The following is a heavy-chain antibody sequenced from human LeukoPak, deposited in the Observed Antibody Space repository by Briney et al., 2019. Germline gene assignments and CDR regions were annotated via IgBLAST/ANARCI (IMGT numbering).Heavy chain of an antibody. CDR3: ARDRNLEDV. Sequence: GGSLRLSCAASGFTVSSNYMSWVRQAPGKGLEWVSVIYSGGSTYYTDSVKGRFTISRDNAKNSLYLQMNSLRADDTAVYYCARDRNLEDVWGQGTTVTVSS. D-gene: IGHD1-14*01. J-gene: IGHJ6*02. V-gene: IGHV3-53*01. CDR1: GFTVSSNY. CDR2: IYSGGST.